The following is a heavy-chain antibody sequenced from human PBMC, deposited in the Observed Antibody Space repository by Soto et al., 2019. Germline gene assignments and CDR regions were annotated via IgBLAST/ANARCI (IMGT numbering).Heavy chain of an antibody. J-gene: IGHJ6*02. CDR2: IKPDSGGT. CDR1: GYTFTGYY. V-gene: IGHV1-2*02. D-gene: IGHD1-1*01. CDR3: ATTRRSWNYYGMDV. Sequence: QVQLVQSGAEVKKPGASVKVSCKASGYTFTGYYMHWVRQAPGQGLEYMGWIKPDSGGTNYAQNFQGRVTMTRDTSSSTVYVDLSRLTYDATAVYYCATTRRSWNYYGMDVWGQGTTVTVSS.